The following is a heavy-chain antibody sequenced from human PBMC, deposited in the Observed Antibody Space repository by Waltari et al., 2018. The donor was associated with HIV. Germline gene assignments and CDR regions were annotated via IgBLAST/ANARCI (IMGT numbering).Heavy chain of an antibody. J-gene: IGHJ6*02. CDR2: INHRGST. CDR3: ARARYCSSTRCYTKGRRNSFYYYALDV. CDR1: GGSFSGYY. Sequence: QVQLQQWGAGLLKPSETLSLTCAVYGGSFSGYYWSWIRQPPGKGLGGIGEINHRGSTNYNPSLKSRVSISVDTSMNQVSLKLSSGTAADTAVYYGARARYCSSTRCYTKGRRNSFYYYALDVWGQGTTVTVSS. D-gene: IGHD2-2*02. V-gene: IGHV4-34*01.